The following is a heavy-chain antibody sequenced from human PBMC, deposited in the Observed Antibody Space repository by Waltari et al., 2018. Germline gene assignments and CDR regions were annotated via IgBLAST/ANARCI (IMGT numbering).Heavy chain of an antibody. CDR1: RLTFRSYW. Sequence: VQLVESGGGLVLPGGSLRLSGSVSRLTFRSYWMSWVRQAPGTGLEWVANIKFDGAEENYVDSVKGRFTVSRDNAKNLLYLHMNSLRAEDTAVYYCARNYGSGRFSYYYYAMDVWGRGTTVTVSS. D-gene: IGHD3-10*01. CDR2: IKFDGAEE. J-gene: IGHJ6*02. CDR3: ARNYGSGRFSYYYYAMDV. V-gene: IGHV3-7*01.